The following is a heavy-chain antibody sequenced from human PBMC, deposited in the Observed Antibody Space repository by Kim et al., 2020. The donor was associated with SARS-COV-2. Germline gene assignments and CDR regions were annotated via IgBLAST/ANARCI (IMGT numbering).Heavy chain of an antibody. J-gene: IGHJ4*02. CDR3: TTGGGYFYDSTGLAFDY. V-gene: IGHV3-15*01. CDR1: GFTFSKTW. D-gene: IGHD3-22*01. Sequence: GGSLRLSCAASGFTFSKTWMSWVRQAPGKGLEWVGRIKSKIDGGTTDYAAPVKGRFTISRDDSKNTLYLQMNSLKTEDTAVYYCTTGGGYFYDSTGLAFDYWGQGTLVTVYS. CDR2: IKSKIDGGTT.